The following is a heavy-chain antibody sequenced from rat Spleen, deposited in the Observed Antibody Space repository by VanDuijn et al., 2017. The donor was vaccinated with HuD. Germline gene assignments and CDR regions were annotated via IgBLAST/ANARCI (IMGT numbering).Heavy chain of an antibody. V-gene: IGHV2-43*01. J-gene: IGHJ2*01. CDR3: ARDAGILRY. CDR2: IWTGGST. Sequence: QVQLKESGPGLVQPSQTLSLTCTVSGFSLTRYHVTLVRQSPGKGLEWMGVIWTGGSTSYNSLLKSRLSVSRDISKSQVFLRMNSLQTEDTATYYCARDAGILRYWGQGVMVTVSS. D-gene: IGHD1-4*01. CDR1: GFSLTRYH.